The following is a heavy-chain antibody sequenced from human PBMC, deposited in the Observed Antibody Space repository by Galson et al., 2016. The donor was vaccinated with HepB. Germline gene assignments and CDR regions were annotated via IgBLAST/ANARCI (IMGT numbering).Heavy chain of an antibody. CDR2: INHSGVI. CDR3: AGVPNLYCFAWPPYYDGMDV. Sequence: SETLSLTCAVYGGSFNDYYWSWIRQPPGKGLEWIGEINHSGVINYNPSLESRVTISVDTPENQFSLKLSSVTAADTAVYYCAGVPNLYCFAWPPYYDGMDVWGQGTTVTVSS. J-gene: IGHJ6*02. CDR1: GGSFNDYY. D-gene: IGHD3-16*01. V-gene: IGHV4-34*01.